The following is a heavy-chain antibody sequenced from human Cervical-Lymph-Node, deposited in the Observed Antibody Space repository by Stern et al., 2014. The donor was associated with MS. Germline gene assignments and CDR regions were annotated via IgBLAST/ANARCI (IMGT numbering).Heavy chain of an antibody. Sequence: VQLLESGPGLVEPSGTLSLTCAVSGGSISSSNWWSWVRQPPGKGLEWIGELYHSGSTNYNPSLKSRVTISVDKSKNQFSLKLSSVTAADTAVYYCAREGYSSSYDAFDIWGQGTMVTVSS. D-gene: IGHD6-6*01. CDR3: AREGYSSSYDAFDI. CDR2: LYHSGST. CDR1: GGSISSSNW. V-gene: IGHV4-4*02. J-gene: IGHJ3*02.